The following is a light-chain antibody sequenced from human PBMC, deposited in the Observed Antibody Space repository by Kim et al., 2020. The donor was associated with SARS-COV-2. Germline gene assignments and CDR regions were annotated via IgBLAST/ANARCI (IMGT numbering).Light chain of an antibody. V-gene: IGLV1-40*01. CDR1: ISNIEEGYD. CDR2: GNS. CDR3: QSYDSSLSGV. J-gene: IGLJ2*01. Sequence: GQRVTISCTGTISNIEEGYDVHLYHQLPGTAPKLLIYGNSNRPSGVPDRFSGSKSGTSASLAITGLQAEDEADYYCQSYDSSLSGVFGGGTQLTVL.